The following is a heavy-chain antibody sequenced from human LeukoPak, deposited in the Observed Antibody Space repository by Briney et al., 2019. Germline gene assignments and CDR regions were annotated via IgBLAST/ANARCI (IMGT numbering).Heavy chain of an antibody. V-gene: IGHV4-4*09. Sequence: PSETLSLTCTVSGGSISSYYWGWIRQPPGKGLEWIGYIYTSGSTNYNPSLKSRVTISVDTSKNQFSLKLSSVTAADTAVYYCARDTYGSGSYTWIYGGQGTLVTVSS. J-gene: IGHJ4*02. D-gene: IGHD3-10*01. CDR2: IYTSGST. CDR1: GGSISSYY. CDR3: ARDTYGSGSYTWIY.